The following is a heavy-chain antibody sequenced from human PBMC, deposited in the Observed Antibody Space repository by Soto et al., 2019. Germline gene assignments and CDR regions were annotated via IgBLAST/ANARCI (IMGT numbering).Heavy chain of an antibody. J-gene: IGHJ5*02. Sequence: EVQLVESGGGLVQPGGSLRLFCAASGFTFSSYSMNWVRQAPGKGLEWVSYISSSSSTIYYADSVKGRFTISRDNAKNSLYLQMHSLRDEDTAVYYCAGATGKIWWFDPWGQGTLVTVSS. CDR2: ISSSSSTI. CDR1: GFTFSSYS. CDR3: AGATGKIWWFDP. V-gene: IGHV3-48*02. D-gene: IGHD1-1*01.